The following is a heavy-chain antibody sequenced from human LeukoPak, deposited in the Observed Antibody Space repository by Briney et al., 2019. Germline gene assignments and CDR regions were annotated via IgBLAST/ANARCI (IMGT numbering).Heavy chain of an antibody. V-gene: IGHV4-4*07. D-gene: IGHD6-13*01. CDR1: GGSISSYY. J-gene: IGHJ4*02. CDR3: ARVIAAGGED. Sequence: SETLSLTCTVSGGSISSYYWSWIRQPAGKGLEWIGRIYTSGSTNYNPSLKRRVTISVDTFKNQFSLKLSSVTAADTAVYYCARVIAAGGEDWGQGTLVTVSS. CDR2: IYTSGST.